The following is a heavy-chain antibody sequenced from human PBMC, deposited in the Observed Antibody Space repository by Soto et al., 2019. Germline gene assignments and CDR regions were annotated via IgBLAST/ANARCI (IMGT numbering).Heavy chain of an antibody. V-gene: IGHV1-69*13. J-gene: IGHJ4*02. CDR1: GGTFSSYS. Sequence: SVKGSCKASGGTFSSYSISWVRQPPGQGHEWMGGIIPIFGTANYAQKFQGRVTITADESTSTAYMELSSLGSEDTAVYYCARDRSPYYYDSSGYYYPFDFWGQGTRVTVS. D-gene: IGHD3-22*01. CDR2: IIPIFGTA. CDR3: ARDRSPYYYDSSGYYYPFDF.